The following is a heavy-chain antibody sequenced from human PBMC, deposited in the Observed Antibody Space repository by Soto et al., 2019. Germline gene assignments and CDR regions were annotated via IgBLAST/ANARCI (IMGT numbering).Heavy chain of an antibody. CDR1: GGSISSGGYY. V-gene: IGHV4-31*03. CDR3: ARSVDP. J-gene: IGHJ5*02. Sequence: QVQLQESGPGLVKPSQTLSLTCTVSGGSISSGGYYWSWIRQHPRKGLAWIGYIYYSASTYYNPSLXSXLTISLDTSKNQFSLKLSSVTAAATAVYYCARSVDPWGQGTLVTVSS. CDR2: IYYSAST.